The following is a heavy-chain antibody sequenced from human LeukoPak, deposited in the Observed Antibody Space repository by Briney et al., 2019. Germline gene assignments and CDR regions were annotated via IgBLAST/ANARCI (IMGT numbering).Heavy chain of an antibody. J-gene: IGHJ4*02. CDR1: GGSTINYF. CDR3: ARAEGSGSGAYTLDY. CDR2: IYTSGTT. Sequence: SETLSLTCTVAGGSTINYFRSWIRQPAGKGLEWIGHIYTSGTTHYNPSLKNRVTISLDTSKSQFSLQLNSVTAADTAVYYCARAEGSGSGAYTLDYWGQGILVTVSS. D-gene: IGHD3-10*01. V-gene: IGHV4-4*07.